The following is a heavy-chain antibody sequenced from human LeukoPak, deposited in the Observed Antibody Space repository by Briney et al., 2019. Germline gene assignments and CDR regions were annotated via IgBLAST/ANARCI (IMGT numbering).Heavy chain of an antibody. Sequence: ASVKVSCKASGYTFTGYYMHWVRQAPGQGLEWMGWINPNSGGTNYAQKFQGRVTMTRDTSISTAYTELSRLRSDDTAVYYCARAAAVRWANPNDMGYWGQGTLVTVSS. V-gene: IGHV1-2*02. CDR1: GYTFTGYY. CDR3: ARAAAVRWANPNDMGY. J-gene: IGHJ4*02. D-gene: IGHD6-13*01. CDR2: INPNSGGT.